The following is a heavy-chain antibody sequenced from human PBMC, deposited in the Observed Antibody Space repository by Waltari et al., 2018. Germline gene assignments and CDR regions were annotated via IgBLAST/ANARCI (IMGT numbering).Heavy chain of an antibody. CDR1: GFTFSSYG. Sequence: QVQLVESGGGVVQPGRSLRLSCAASGFTFSSYGMHWFSQAPGKGLEWGAVKSYDGSNKYYADSVKGRFTISRDNSKNTLYLQMNSLRAEDTAVYYCAKLRTFGYNWNYAGYWGQGTLVTVSS. D-gene: IGHD1-7*01. J-gene: IGHJ4*02. V-gene: IGHV3-30*18. CDR2: KSYDGSNK. CDR3: AKLRTFGYNWNYAGY.